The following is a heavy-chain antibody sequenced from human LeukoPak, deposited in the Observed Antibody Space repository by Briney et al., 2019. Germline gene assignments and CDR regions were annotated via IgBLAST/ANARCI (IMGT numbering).Heavy chain of an antibody. CDR1: GGSISSYY. V-gene: IGHV4-59*08. Sequence: PSETLSLTCTISGGSISSYYWSWIRQPPGKGLEWIGYIYYSGSTYYNPSLKSRVTISVDTSKNQFSLKLSSVTAADTAVCYCARLGIASAGYYYYVMDVWGQGTTVTVSS. J-gene: IGHJ6*02. CDR2: IYYSGST. CDR3: ARLGIASAGYYYYVMDV. D-gene: IGHD6-13*01.